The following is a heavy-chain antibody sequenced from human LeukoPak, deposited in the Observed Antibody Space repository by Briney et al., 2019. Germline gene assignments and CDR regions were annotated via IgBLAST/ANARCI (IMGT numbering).Heavy chain of an antibody. CDR3: AELGITMIGGV. Sequence: PGGSLRLSCAASGFTFSSYEMNWVRQAPGKGLEWVSYIGSSGSTIYYAASVKGRFTISRDNAKNSLYLQMNSLRAEDTAVYYCAELGITMIGGVWGKGTTVTISS. CDR2: IGSSGSTI. J-gene: IGHJ6*04. D-gene: IGHD3-10*02. V-gene: IGHV3-48*03. CDR1: GFTFSSYE.